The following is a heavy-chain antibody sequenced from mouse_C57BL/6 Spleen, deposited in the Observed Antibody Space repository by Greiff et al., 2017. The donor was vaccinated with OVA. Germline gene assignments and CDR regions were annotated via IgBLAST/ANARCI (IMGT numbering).Heavy chain of an antibody. CDR2: IRLKSDNSAT. CDR1: GFTFSNYW. D-gene: IGHD1-1*01. J-gene: IGHJ4*01. CDR3: TWLLYDYAAMDY. V-gene: IGHV6-3*01. Sequence: EVKLVESGGGLVQPGGSMKLSCVASGFTFSNYWMNWVRQSPEKGLEWVAQIRLKSDNSATHYAESVKGRFTFSSDDSTSIVYLQMNNLSADDSGIYYCTWLLYDYAAMDYWGQGTSVTVSS.